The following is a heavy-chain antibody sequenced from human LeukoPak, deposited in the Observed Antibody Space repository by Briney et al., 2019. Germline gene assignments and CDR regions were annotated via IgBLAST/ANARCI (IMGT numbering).Heavy chain of an antibody. CDR1: GGSISSSSYY. V-gene: IGHV4-39*01. CDR2: IYYSGST. J-gene: IGHJ4*02. D-gene: IGHD3-22*01. Sequence: SETLSLTCTVSGGSISSSSYYWGWIRQPPGKGLEWIGSIYYSGSTYYNPSLKSRVTISVDTSKNQFSLKLSSVTAADTAVYCCASPGYYLGYWGQGTLVTVSS. CDR3: ASPGYYLGY.